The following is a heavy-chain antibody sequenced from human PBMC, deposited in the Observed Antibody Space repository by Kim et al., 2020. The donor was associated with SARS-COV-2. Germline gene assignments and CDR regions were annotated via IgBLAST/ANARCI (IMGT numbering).Heavy chain of an antibody. CDR3: ARADSGNSYFGMDV. CDR1: GFTFSTYA. J-gene: IGHJ6*02. Sequence: GGSLRLSCAASGFTFSTYAFCWVCQAPGKGLEWVSAISGRTTNTYYADSVRGRFTISRDNSRNTLYLQMNSLRAEDTALYYCARADSGNSYFGMDVWGQG. D-gene: IGHD1-26*01. V-gene: IGHV3-23*01. CDR2: ISGRTTNT.